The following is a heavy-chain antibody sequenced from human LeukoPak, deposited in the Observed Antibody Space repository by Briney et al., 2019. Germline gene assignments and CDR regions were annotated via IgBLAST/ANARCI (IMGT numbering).Heavy chain of an antibody. J-gene: IGHJ4*02. D-gene: IGHD5-18*01. CDR3: AKTPGYSYGTSYGYYFGY. Sequence: PGGSLRLSCAASGFTFSSYAMSWVRQAPGKGLEWVSGISWNSGSIGYADSVKGRFTISRDNAKNSLYLQMNSLRAEDTALYYCAKTPGYSYGTSYGYYFGYWGQGTLVTVSS. V-gene: IGHV3-9*01. CDR1: GFTFSSYA. CDR2: ISWNSGSI.